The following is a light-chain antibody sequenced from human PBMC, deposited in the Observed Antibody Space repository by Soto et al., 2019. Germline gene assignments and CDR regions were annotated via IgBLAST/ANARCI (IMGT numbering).Light chain of an antibody. CDR3: QQYGTSEII. J-gene: IGKJ5*01. V-gene: IGKV3-20*01. Sequence: IVLTQSPATLSLSPGKRATLSCRASQNISNYLIWYQQKPGQAPRLLIYDTSSRATGVPDRYSASGSGTDFTLTISRLEPEDFAVFFCQQYGTSEIIFGQGTRLEIK. CDR2: DTS. CDR1: QNISNY.